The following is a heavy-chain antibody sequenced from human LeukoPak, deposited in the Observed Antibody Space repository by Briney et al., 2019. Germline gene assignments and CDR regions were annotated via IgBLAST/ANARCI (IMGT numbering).Heavy chain of an antibody. D-gene: IGHD1-26*01. Sequence: GGSLRLSCAASGFTFSTYGMHWVRQAPGKGLEWVANIKQDGSEKYYVDSVKGRFTISRDNARNSLYLQMNSLRVEDTAVYYCARDSIGSISGGYWGQGTLVTVSS. CDR3: ARDSIGSISGGY. J-gene: IGHJ4*02. CDR1: GFTFSTYG. V-gene: IGHV3-7*01. CDR2: IKQDGSEK.